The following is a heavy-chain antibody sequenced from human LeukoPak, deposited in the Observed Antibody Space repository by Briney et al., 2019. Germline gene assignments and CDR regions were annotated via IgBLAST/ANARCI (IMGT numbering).Heavy chain of an antibody. V-gene: IGHV3-74*01. CDR2: LNTDGSST. J-gene: IGHJ3*01. Sequence: GGSLRLSCAASGFTFSSYWMYWVRQAPGKGLVWVSRLNTDGSSTDYADPVKGRFTISRDNAKNTLFLQMNTLRAEDTAVYYCARGGSINWFHAFHLWGQGTMVTVSS. D-gene: IGHD6-13*01. CDR3: ARGGSINWFHAFHL. CDR1: GFTFSSYW.